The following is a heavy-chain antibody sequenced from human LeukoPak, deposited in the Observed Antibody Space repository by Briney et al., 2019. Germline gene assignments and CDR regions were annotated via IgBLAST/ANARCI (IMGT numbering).Heavy chain of an antibody. Sequence: PSETLSLTCTVSGGSISSYYWSWIRQPPGKGLEWIGYIYYSGSTDYNPSLKSRVTISVDTSKNQFSLKLSSVTAADTAVYYCARDRAAAGTEFDYWGQGTLITVS. V-gene: IGHV4-59*01. CDR1: GGSISSYY. J-gene: IGHJ4*02. CDR2: IYYSGST. D-gene: IGHD6-13*01. CDR3: ARDRAAAGTEFDY.